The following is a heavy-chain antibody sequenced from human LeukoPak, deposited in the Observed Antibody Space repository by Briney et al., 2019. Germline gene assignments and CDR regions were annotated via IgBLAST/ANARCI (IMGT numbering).Heavy chain of an antibody. V-gene: IGHV5-51*01. CDR3: ARIIRNYDYVWGSYRHFDY. CDR2: IYPGDSDT. D-gene: IGHD3-16*02. CDR1: GYSFTSYW. J-gene: IGHJ4*02. Sequence: GESLEISCKGSGYSFTSYWIGWVRQMPGKGLEWMGIIYPGDSDTRYSPSFQGQVTISADKSISTDYLQWSSLKASDTALYYCARIIRNYDYVWGSYRHFDYWGQGTLVTVSS.